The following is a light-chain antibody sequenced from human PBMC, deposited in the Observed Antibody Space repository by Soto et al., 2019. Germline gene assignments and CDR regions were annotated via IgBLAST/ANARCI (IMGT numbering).Light chain of an antibody. CDR2: TAS. CDR1: QSISSH. Sequence: IRIYQSPSSLSASVGDTVTITCRASQSISSHLNWYQQEPGKAPNLLMYTASNLQSGVPSRFSGSGSGTDFTLTISSLQPEDFATYYCQQSYSTPISFGQVRLPAIK. J-gene: IGKJ5*01. V-gene: IGKV1-39*01. CDR3: QQSYSTPIS.